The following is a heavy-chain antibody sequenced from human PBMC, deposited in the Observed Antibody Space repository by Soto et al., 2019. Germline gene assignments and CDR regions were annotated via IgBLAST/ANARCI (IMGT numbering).Heavy chain of an antibody. CDR3: ATYGSGTYTPTTFDY. Sequence: PSETLSLTCTVSGDSISSYYWSWIRQPPGKGLEWIGYIYYSGSTNYNPSLKSRVTISVDTSKNQFSLKLSSVTAADTAVYYCATYGSGTYTPTTFDYWGQGTLVTVSS. CDR1: GDSISSYY. CDR2: IYYSGST. J-gene: IGHJ4*02. D-gene: IGHD3-10*01. V-gene: IGHV4-59*12.